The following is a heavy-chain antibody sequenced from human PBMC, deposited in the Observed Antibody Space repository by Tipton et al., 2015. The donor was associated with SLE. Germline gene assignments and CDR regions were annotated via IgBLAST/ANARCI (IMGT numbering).Heavy chain of an antibody. Sequence: TLSLTCTVSGVSISSASYYWNWIRQPAGKGLEWIGRAYTTGSPYYNPSLESRVAISMDTSKNQFSLKLTAVTAADTAVYYCARVPTYYYDSSGYYYNYYYYYMDVWGKGTTVTVSS. J-gene: IGHJ6*03. D-gene: IGHD3-22*01. CDR3: ARVPTYYYDSSGYYYNYYYYYMDV. CDR1: GVSISSASYY. CDR2: AYTTGSP. V-gene: IGHV4-61*02.